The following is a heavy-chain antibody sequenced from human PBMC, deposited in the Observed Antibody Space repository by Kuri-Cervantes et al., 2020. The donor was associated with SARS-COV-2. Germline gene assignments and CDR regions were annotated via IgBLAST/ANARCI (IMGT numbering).Heavy chain of an antibody. CDR3: ARAKGETYYYYYTDV. CDR1: GGSISSSSYY. CDR2: IYYSGST. J-gene: IGHJ6*03. D-gene: IGHD3-16*01. Sequence: GSLRLSCSVSGGSISSSSYYWGWIRQPPGKGLEWIGSIYYSGSTYYNPSLKSRVTISVDTSKNQFSLKLSSVTAADTAVYYCARAKGETYYYYYTDVWGKGTTVTVSS. V-gene: IGHV4-39*07.